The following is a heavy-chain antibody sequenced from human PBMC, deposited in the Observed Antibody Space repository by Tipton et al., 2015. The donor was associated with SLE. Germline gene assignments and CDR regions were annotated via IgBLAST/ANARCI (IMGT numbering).Heavy chain of an antibody. CDR2: IFRSGNA. Sequence: LSLTCAVSGGSINSGDYSWSWIRRPPGKGLEWIGYIFRSGNAYYNPSLKSRVTISLDMSTNQFSLRLDSATAADTAVYYCARGEMDVFDMWGQGTVVSVSS. V-gene: IGHV4-30-2*01. CDR1: GGSINSGDYS. J-gene: IGHJ3*02. CDR3: ARGEMDVFDM. D-gene: IGHD5-24*01.